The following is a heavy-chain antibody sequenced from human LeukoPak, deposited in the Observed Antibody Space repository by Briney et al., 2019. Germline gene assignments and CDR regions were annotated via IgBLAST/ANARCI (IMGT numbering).Heavy chain of an antibody. CDR2: IYYSGST. V-gene: IGHV4-59*08. D-gene: IGHD2-15*01. Sequence: SETLSLTCTVSGGSISSYYWSWIRQPPGKGLEWIGYIYYSGSTNYNPSLKSRVTISVDTSKNQFSLKLSSVTAADTAVYYCARPDETGRDPYCSGGSCDPWAFDIWGQGTMVTVSS. CDR1: GGSISSYY. CDR3: ARPDETGRDPYCSGGSCDPWAFDI. J-gene: IGHJ3*02.